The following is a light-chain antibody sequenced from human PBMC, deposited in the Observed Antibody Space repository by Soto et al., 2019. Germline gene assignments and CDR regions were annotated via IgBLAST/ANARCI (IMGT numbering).Light chain of an antibody. V-gene: IGKV1-5*01. CDR1: QSISSW. J-gene: IGKJ2*01. CDR3: QQSYSAPYT. CDR2: DAS. Sequence: DIPMTQSPSTLSASVGDRVTITCRASQSISSWLAWYQQKPGKAPKLLIYDASSLESGVPSRFSGSGSGTDFTLTISSLQPEDFAAYYCQQSYSAPYTFGQGTNLEIK.